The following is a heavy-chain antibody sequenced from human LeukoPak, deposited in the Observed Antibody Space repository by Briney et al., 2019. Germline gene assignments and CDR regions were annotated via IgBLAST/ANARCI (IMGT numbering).Heavy chain of an antibody. CDR2: INPDGSQK. D-gene: IGHD5-24*01. CDR3: AKLLGTATTYDS. J-gene: IGHJ4*02. Sequence: GGSLTLSCKASGFIFSGNWMSWVRQAPGKGLEWVASINPDGSQKLYVDSVKGRFTISRDNTKNSLCLQMNGLGAEDTAMYYCAKLLGTATTYDSWGQGARVTVSS. CDR1: GFIFSGNW. V-gene: IGHV3-7*01.